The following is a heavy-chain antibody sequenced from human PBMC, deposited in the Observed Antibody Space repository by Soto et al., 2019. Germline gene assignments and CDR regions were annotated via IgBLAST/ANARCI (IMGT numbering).Heavy chain of an antibody. Sequence: GGSLRLSCAASGFTFSGSAMHWVRQASGKGLEWVGRIRSKANSYATAYAASVKGGFTISRDDSKNTAYLQMNSLKTEDTAVYYCTFIAAVRESFDYWGQGTLVTVSS. CDR1: GFTFSGSA. CDR2: IRSKANSYAT. D-gene: IGHD6-13*01. V-gene: IGHV3-73*01. CDR3: TFIAAVRESFDY. J-gene: IGHJ4*02.